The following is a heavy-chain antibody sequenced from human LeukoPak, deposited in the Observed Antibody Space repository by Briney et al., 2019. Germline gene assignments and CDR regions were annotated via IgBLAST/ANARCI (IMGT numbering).Heavy chain of an antibody. CDR2: IIPIFGTA. Sequence: ASVKVSCKASGGTFSSYAISWVRQAPGQGLEWMGGIIPIFGTANYAQKFQGRVTITADKSTSTAYMELSSLRSEDTAVYYCARSLYSATIDYWGQGTLVTVSS. V-gene: IGHV1-69*06. CDR1: GGTFSSYA. J-gene: IGHJ4*02. CDR3: ARSLYSATIDY. D-gene: IGHD5-12*01.